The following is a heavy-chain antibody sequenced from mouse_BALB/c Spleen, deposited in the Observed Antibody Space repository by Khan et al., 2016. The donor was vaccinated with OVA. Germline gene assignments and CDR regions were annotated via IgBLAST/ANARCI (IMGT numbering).Heavy chain of an antibody. CDR3: VRDCSYHRNACWFAY. CDR1: GYTFTSDT. V-gene: IGHV1-4*01. Sequence: QVQLQQSGAELARPGASVKMSCKASGYTFTSDTIHWIKKRPGQGMEWIGYINPSNGYTNYNQKLKDKATLTTDKYTTKAYLQLSSQTTDDTAVYNCVRDCSYHRNACWFAYWVHAPLVTFSA. J-gene: IGHJ3*01. CDR2: INPSNGYT. D-gene: IGHD2-14*01.